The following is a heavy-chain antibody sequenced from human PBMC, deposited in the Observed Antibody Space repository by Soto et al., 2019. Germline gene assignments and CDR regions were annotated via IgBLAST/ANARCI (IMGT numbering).Heavy chain of an antibody. D-gene: IGHD3-10*01. Sequence: SETLSLTCTVSGGSIISYCWSWIRQPPGKGLEWIGYIYYSGSTNYNPSLKSRVTISVDTSKNQFSLKLSSVTAADTAVYYCARVWGGAFDFWGQGTMVTVSS. J-gene: IGHJ3*01. CDR1: GGSIISYC. V-gene: IGHV4-59*01. CDR2: IYYSGST. CDR3: ARVWGGAFDF.